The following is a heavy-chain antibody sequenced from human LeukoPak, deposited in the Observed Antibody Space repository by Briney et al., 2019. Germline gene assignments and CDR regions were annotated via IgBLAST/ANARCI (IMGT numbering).Heavy chain of an antibody. D-gene: IGHD3-10*01. J-gene: IGHJ4*02. Sequence: SETLSLTCTVSGDSISSNHCCWGWIRQPPGKGLEWIGEINHSGSTNYNPSLKSRVTISVDTSKNQFSLKLSSVTAADTAVYYCARITRRRITMVRGVMTHYFDYWGQGTLVTVSS. CDR1: GDSISSNHCC. CDR2: INHSGST. CDR3: ARITRRRITMVRGVMTHYFDY. V-gene: IGHV4-39*07.